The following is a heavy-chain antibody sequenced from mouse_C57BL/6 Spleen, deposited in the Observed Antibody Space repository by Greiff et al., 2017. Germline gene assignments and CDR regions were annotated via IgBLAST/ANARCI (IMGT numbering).Heavy chain of an antibody. D-gene: IGHD2-4*01. Sequence: VQLQQPGAVLVRPGSSVKLSCKASGYTFTSYWMDWVKQRPGQGLEWIGNIYPSDSETHYNHKFKDKATLTVDKSSSTAYMQLSSLTSKDTAVYYCAREDDYLFDYWGQSTTLTVSS. CDR2: IYPSDSET. V-gene: IGHV1-61*01. J-gene: IGHJ2*01. CDR1: GYTFTSYW. CDR3: AREDDYLFDY.